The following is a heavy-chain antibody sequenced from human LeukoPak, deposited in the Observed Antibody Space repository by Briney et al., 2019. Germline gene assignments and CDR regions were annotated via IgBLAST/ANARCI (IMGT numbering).Heavy chain of an antibody. Sequence: ASVKVSCKASGYTFTSYGISWVRQAPGQGLEWMGWISAYNGNTNYAQKLQGRVTMTTDTSTSTAYMELRSLRSDDTAVYYCARTIAAAGSWGPDYWGQGTLVTVSS. D-gene: IGHD6-13*01. J-gene: IGHJ4*02. CDR1: GYTFTSYG. CDR3: ARTIAAAGSWGPDY. CDR2: ISAYNGNT. V-gene: IGHV1-18*01.